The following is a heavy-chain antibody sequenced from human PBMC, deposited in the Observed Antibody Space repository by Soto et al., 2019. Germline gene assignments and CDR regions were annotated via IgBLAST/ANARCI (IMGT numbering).Heavy chain of an antibody. Sequence: QVQLQQWGAGLLKPSETLSLTCAVYGGSFSGYYWSWIRQPPGKGLEWIGEINHSGSTNYNPSLKSRVTVSVDKSKNQFSLKLSSVTAADTAVYYCARRLVVVPAALHRSNWFDPWGQGTLVTVSS. CDR3: ARRLVVVPAALHRSNWFDP. V-gene: IGHV4-34*01. D-gene: IGHD2-2*01. CDR2: INHSGST. CDR1: GGSFSGYY. J-gene: IGHJ5*02.